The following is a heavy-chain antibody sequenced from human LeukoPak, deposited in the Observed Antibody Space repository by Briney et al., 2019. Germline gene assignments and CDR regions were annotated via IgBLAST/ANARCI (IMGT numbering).Heavy chain of an antibody. CDR3: AKGGIAAAGYIRH. CDR2: ISWNSGSI. Sequence: SLRLSCAASGFTVSSRYMSWVRQAPGKGLEWVSGISWNSGSIGYADSVKGRFTISRDNAKNSLYLQMNSLRAEDTALYYCAKGGIAAAGYIRHWGQGTLVTVSS. CDR1: GFTVSSRY. D-gene: IGHD6-13*01. J-gene: IGHJ1*01. V-gene: IGHV3-9*01.